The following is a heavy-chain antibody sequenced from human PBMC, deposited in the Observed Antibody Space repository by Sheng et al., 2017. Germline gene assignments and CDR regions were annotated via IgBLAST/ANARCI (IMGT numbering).Heavy chain of an antibody. V-gene: IGHV3-30*04. CDR2: ISYDGSNK. Sequence: QVQLVESGGGVVQPGRSLRLSCAASGFTFSSYAMHWVRQAPGKGLEWVAVISYDGSNKYYADSVKGRFTISRDNSKNTLYLQMNSLRAEDTAVYYCARDRSGSGTKVPDYWGQGTLVTVSS. CDR1: GFTFSSYA. J-gene: IGHJ4*02. CDR3: ARDRSGSGTKVPDY. D-gene: IGHD3-10*01.